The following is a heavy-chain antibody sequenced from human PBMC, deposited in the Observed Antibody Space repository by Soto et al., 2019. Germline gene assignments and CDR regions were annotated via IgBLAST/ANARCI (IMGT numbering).Heavy chain of an antibody. Sequence: SGKACCKSSVYSFSTYDITLLRQAPGQGPEWMGRISPKNGNTNYSQNFQDRVTMTADTSSSKAYMELRGLRSDDTAKYYCATSYDSGFDPWGQGTLVT. V-gene: IGHV1-18*04. J-gene: IGHJ5*02. D-gene: IGHD3-3*01. CDR2: ISPKNGNT. CDR3: ATSYDSGFDP. CDR1: VYSFSTYD.